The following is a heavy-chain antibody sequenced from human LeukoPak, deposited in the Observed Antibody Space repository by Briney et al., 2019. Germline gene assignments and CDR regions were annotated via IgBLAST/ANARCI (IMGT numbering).Heavy chain of an antibody. CDR3: ATGGVSYGSGSYGYDAFDI. Sequence: PSETLSLTCAVYGGSFSGYYWSWIRQPPGKGLEWIGEINHSGSTSYNPSLKSRVTISVDTSKNQFSLKLSSVTAADTAVYYCATGGVSYGSGSYGYDAFDIWGQGTMVTVSS. V-gene: IGHV4-34*01. D-gene: IGHD3-10*01. CDR1: GGSFSGYY. J-gene: IGHJ3*02. CDR2: INHSGST.